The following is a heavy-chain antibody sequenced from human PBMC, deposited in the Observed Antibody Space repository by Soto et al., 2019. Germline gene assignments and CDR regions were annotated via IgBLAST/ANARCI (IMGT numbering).Heavy chain of an antibody. CDR1: GGTFGTYG. J-gene: IGHJ6*02. D-gene: IGHD4-4*01. Sequence: QVQLVQSGAEVKKPGSSVKVSCKAAGGTFGTYGISWVRQAPGQGLECMGRIIPILGTANYAQMFQGRVTISADESTSTVYMELSSLRSEDTAVYYCARDDSNYPGRYGMDVWGQGTTVTVSS. V-gene: IGHV1-69*11. CDR3: ARDDSNYPGRYGMDV. CDR2: IIPILGTA.